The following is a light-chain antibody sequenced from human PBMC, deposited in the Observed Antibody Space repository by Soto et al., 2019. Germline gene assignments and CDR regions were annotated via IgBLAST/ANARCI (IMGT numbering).Light chain of an antibody. J-gene: IGKJ1*01. CDR3: QQYSSFPWT. CDR1: QGISNW. Sequence: DIPMTQSPSTLSASVGDRVTISCRASQGISNWLAWYQQKPGKAPKLLIYKASNLESGVPSRFSGSGSGTEFTLTFSSLQVDDFATYYCQQYSSFPWTFGRGTRVEIK. V-gene: IGKV1-5*03. CDR2: KAS.